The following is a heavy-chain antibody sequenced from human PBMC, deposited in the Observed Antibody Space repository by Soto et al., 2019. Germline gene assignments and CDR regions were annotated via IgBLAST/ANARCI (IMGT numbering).Heavy chain of an antibody. D-gene: IGHD3-22*01. J-gene: IGHJ5*02. Sequence: GGSLRLSCAASGFTFSSHGMNWVRQAPGKGLEWVSYISSSGSIIYYADSVKGRFTISRDNAKNSLYLQMNSLRAEDTAVYYCARGVLYYYDSSGYPHWFDPWGQGTLVTVSS. CDR1: GFTFSSHG. CDR2: ISSSGSII. V-gene: IGHV3-48*03. CDR3: ARGVLYYYDSSGYPHWFDP.